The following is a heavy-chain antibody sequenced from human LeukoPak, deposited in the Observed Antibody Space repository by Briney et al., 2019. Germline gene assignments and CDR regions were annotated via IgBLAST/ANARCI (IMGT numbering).Heavy chain of an antibody. Sequence: GESLKISCKGSGYSFTSQWIGWVRQMPGKGLEWMGIISPGDSDTRYSPSFQGQVTISADKSISTAYLQWSSLKASDTAMYYCARLIVVVTGRMYFDLWGRGTLATVSS. CDR1: GYSFTSQW. D-gene: IGHD2-21*02. CDR3: ARLIVVVTGRMYFDL. J-gene: IGHJ2*01. CDR2: ISPGDSDT. V-gene: IGHV5-51*01.